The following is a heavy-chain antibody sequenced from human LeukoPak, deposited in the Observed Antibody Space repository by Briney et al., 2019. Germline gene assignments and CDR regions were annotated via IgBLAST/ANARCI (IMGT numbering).Heavy chain of an antibody. CDR2: IYHSGST. D-gene: IGHD3-3*01. Sequence: KPSETLSLTCAVSGYSISSGYYWGWIRQPPGKGLEWIGSIYHSGSTYYNPSLMSRVTISVDTSKNQFSLKLSSVTAADTAVYYCARLGDFWSGYSNYLDYWGQGTLVTVSS. V-gene: IGHV4-38-2*01. J-gene: IGHJ4*02. CDR1: GYSISSGYY. CDR3: ARLGDFWSGYSNYLDY.